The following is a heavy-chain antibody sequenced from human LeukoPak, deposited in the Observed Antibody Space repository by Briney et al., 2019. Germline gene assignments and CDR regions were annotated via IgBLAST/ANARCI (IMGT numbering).Heavy chain of an antibody. Sequence: SETLSLTCAVYGGSFSGYYWSWIRQPPRKGLEWIGEINHSGSTNYNPSLKSRVTISVDTSKNQFSLKLSSVTAADTAVYYCARARGTFIVGATILFDYWGQGTLVTVSS. J-gene: IGHJ4*02. D-gene: IGHD1-26*01. CDR1: GGSFSGYY. V-gene: IGHV4-34*01. CDR2: INHSGST. CDR3: ARARGTFIVGATILFDY.